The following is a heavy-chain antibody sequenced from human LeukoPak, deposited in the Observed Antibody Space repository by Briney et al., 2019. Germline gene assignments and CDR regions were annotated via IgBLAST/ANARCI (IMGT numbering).Heavy chain of an antibody. J-gene: IGHJ3*02. CDR1: GGSISSYY. CDR3: AREVTMIVVVIPKRRNDAFDI. CDR2: IYYSGST. V-gene: IGHV4-4*07. D-gene: IGHD3-22*01. Sequence: SETLSLTCTVSGGSISSYYWSWIRQPAGKGLEWIGSIYYSGSTYYNPSLKSRVTISVDTSKNQFSLKLSSVTAADTAVYYCAREVTMIVVVIPKRRNDAFDIWGQGTMVTVSS.